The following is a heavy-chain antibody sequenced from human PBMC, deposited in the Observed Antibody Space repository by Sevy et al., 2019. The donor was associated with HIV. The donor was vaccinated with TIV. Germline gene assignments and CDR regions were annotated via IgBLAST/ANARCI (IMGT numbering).Heavy chain of an antibody. V-gene: IGHV3-33*01. Sequence: GGSLRLSCAASGFTFSSYGMHWVRQTPGKGLEWVGVIWYDGSKKNYGDSVKGRFTISRDNYKNTLYLQMNSLRAEDTAVYYCARGLAALPGYYYGMDVWGQGTTVTVSS. CDR2: IWYDGSKK. CDR1: GFTFSSYG. D-gene: IGHD6-6*01. CDR3: ARGLAALPGYYYGMDV. J-gene: IGHJ6*02.